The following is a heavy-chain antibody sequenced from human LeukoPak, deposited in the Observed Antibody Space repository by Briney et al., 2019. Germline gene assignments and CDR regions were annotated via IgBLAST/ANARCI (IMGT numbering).Heavy chain of an antibody. D-gene: IGHD2-8*01. CDR3: ARDDGRDAFDI. Sequence: GGSLRLSCEASGFSFTNYNMNWVRQAPGKGLEWASYISSFSSSIYYADSVKGRFTISRDNAKNSLFLQMNSLRAEDTAVYYCARDDGRDAFDIWGQGTMVTVSS. CDR2: ISSFSSSI. CDR1: GFSFTNYN. J-gene: IGHJ3*02. V-gene: IGHV3-21*06.